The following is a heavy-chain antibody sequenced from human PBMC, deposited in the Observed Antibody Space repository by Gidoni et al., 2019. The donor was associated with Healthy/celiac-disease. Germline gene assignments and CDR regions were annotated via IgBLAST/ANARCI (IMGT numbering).Heavy chain of an antibody. D-gene: IGHD5-18*01. Sequence: TTEYAASVKGRFTISRDDSKSIAYLQMNSLKTEDTAVYYCTRGWGRGGYSYSWGQGTLVTVSS. V-gene: IGHV3-49*02. J-gene: IGHJ5*02. CDR3: TRGWGRGGYSYS. CDR2: TT.